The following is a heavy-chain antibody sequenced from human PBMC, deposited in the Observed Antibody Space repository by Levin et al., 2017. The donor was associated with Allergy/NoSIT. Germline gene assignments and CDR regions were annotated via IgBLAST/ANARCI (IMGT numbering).Heavy chain of an antibody. CDR2: IYHSGDT. CDR3: AREWHFGSGTHYNFDAFDI. V-gene: IGHV4-4*02. J-gene: IGHJ3*02. CDR1: GDSVSSSNW. Sequence: SETLSLTCTVSGDSVSSSNWWSWVRQSPGKGLEWIGEIYHSGDTNYNPSLKSRVTISVDKSKNQFSLNLSSVTAADTAVYYCAREWHFGSGTHYNFDAFDIWGQGTMVTVSS. D-gene: IGHD3-10*01.